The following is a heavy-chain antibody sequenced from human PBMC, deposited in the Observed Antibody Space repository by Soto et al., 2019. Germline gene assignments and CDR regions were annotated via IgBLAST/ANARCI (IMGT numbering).Heavy chain of an antibody. Sequence: GGSLRLSCAASGFTPSRLSMNWVRQAPGKGLEWISYINSAGSIIYYADSVKGRFTISRDNAKNSLYLQMNSLRAEDTAVYYCAKDVSVTAVAGSPLDYWGQGA. CDR3: AKDVSVTAVAGSPLDY. V-gene: IGHV3-48*01. CDR1: GFTPSRLS. CDR2: INSAGSII. J-gene: IGHJ4*02. D-gene: IGHD6-19*01.